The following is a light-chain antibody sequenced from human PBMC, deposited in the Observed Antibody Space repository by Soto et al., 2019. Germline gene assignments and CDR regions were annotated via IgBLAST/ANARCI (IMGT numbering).Light chain of an antibody. V-gene: IGLV2-11*01. Sequence: QSALTQPRSVSGSPGQSVTISCTGTSSDVGGYNYVSWYQQHPGKAPKLMIYYVNRRPSGVPDRFSGSKSGNTASLTISGLQAEDEADYYCCSYAVTDVVFGGGTKLTVL. CDR1: SSDVGGYNY. J-gene: IGLJ2*01. CDR3: CSYAVTDVV. CDR2: YVN.